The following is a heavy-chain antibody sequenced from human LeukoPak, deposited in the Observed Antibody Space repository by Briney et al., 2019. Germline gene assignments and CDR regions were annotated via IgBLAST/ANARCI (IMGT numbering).Heavy chain of an antibody. CDR2: INHSGST. CDR1: GGSFIGYH. J-gene: IGHJ4*02. D-gene: IGHD4-23*01. V-gene: IGHV4-34*01. CDR3: ARDPTTVVTVPYYFDD. Sequence: SETLSLTRAVSGGSFIGYHWNWIRQPPGKGLEWIGEINHSGSTNYNPSLKSRVTISVDTSKSQFSLKLKSVTAADTAVYYCARDPTTVVTVPYYFDDWGQGTLVTVSS.